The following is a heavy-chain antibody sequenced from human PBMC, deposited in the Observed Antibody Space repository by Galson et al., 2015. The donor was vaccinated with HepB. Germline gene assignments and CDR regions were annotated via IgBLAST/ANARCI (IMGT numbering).Heavy chain of an antibody. J-gene: IGHJ4*02. Sequence: ETLSLTCTVSGGSVSSGSYYWSWIRQPPGKGLEWIGYIYYSGNTNYNPSLKSRVTISVDTSKNQFSLKLSSVTAADTAVYYCASYYCSSTSCPIDYWGQGTLVTVSS. D-gene: IGHD2-2*01. CDR1: GGSVSSGSYY. CDR2: IYYSGNT. V-gene: IGHV4-61*01. CDR3: ASYYCSSTSCPIDY.